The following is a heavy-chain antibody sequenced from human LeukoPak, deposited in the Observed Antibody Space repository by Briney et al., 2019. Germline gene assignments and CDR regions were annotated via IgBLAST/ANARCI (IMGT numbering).Heavy chain of an antibody. CDR2: TYSDCAT. D-gene: IGHD1-26*01. Sequence: PGGSLRLSCAASGFTVSSDHMSWVRQAPGEGLECVSITYSDCATAYADSVKGRFTISRDNSKNTVHLQMNSLRAEDTAVYYCARVWELSFDHWGQGALVTVSS. CDR1: GFTVSSDH. CDR3: ARVWELSFDH. V-gene: IGHV3-53*01. J-gene: IGHJ4*02.